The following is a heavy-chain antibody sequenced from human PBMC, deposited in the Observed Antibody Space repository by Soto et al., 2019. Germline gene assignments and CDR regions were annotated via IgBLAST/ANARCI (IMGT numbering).Heavy chain of an antibody. V-gene: IGHV4-61*01. J-gene: IGHJ5*02. D-gene: IGHD1-26*01. CDR3: ARGTSEYEWELPGNWFDP. CDR1: GGSVSSGSYY. Sequence: QVQLQESGPGLVKPSETLSLTCTVSGGSVSSGSYYWSWIRQPPGKGLEWIGYIYYSGSTNYNPSLKSRVTISVDTAKNQFSRKLSAVTAADTAVDYCARGTSEYEWELPGNWFDPWGQGTLVTVSS. CDR2: IYYSGST.